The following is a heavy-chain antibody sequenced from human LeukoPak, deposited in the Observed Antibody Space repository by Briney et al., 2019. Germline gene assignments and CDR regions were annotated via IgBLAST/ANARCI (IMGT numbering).Heavy chain of an antibody. D-gene: IGHD4-17*01. Sequence: PGGSLRLSCAASGFTFSSYWMSWVRQAPGKGLEWVANIKQDGREEYYEDSVKGRFTISRDNAKNSLYLQMNSLRAEDTAVYYCARVSPNTVTTLQYFDYWGQGTLVTVSS. CDR1: GFTFSSYW. V-gene: IGHV3-7*01. CDR2: IKQDGREE. J-gene: IGHJ4*02. CDR3: ARVSPNTVTTLQYFDY.